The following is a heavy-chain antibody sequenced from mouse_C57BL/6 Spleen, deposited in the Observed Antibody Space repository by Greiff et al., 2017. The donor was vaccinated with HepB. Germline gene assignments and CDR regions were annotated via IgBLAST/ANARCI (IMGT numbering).Heavy chain of an antibody. J-gene: IGHJ1*03. CDR1: GYTFTDYE. CDR3: TRGTTVVATEGYFDV. V-gene: IGHV1-15*01. CDR2: IDPETGGT. Sequence: QVQLQQSGAELVRPGASVTLSCKASGYTFTDYEMHWVKQTPVHGLEWIGAIDPETGGTAYNQKFKGKAILTADKSSSTAYMELRSLTSEDSAVYYCTRGTTVVATEGYFDVWGTGTTVTVSS. D-gene: IGHD1-1*01.